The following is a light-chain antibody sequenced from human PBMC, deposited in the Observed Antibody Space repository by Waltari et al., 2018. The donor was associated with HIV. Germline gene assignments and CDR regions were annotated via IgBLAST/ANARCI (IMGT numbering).Light chain of an antibody. Sequence: SYILTQPPSLSVSPGETARISCEGNNNGNKGVHWYQKKPGQAPVVVIYDNSDRPSGIPARFSGFNSGKTAALIITGVQAGDEADFYCQVWDGSSDQWVFGGGTKLTVL. CDR2: DNS. CDR3: QVWDGSSDQWV. J-gene: IGLJ3*02. CDR1: NNGNKG. V-gene: IGLV3-21*04.